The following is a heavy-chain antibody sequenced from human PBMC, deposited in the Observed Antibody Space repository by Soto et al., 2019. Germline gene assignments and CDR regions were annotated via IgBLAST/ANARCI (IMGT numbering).Heavy chain of an antibody. CDR2: ISSSSSYI. J-gene: IGHJ4*02. D-gene: IGHD4-17*01. CDR3: TAYGDSRWTFDY. Sequence: SGGSLRLSCAASGFTFSSYSMNWVRQAPGKGLEWVSSISSSSSYIYYADSVKGRFTISRDNAKNSLYLQMNSLRAEDTAVYYCTAYGDSRWTFDYWGQGTLVTVSS. V-gene: IGHV3-21*01. CDR1: GFTFSSYS.